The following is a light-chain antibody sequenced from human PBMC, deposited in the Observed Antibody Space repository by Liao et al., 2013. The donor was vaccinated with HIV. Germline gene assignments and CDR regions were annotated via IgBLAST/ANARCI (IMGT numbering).Light chain of an antibody. V-gene: IGLV3-1*01. CDR2: QDT. Sequence: SYELTQPPSVSVAPGKTASITCGGENIVHKSVHWYQQKPGQAPVLVIYQDTKRPSGIPERFSASNSGDTATLTISGTQAMDEADYYCQAWDSTLYVFGTGTKVTVL. CDR1: NIVHKS. CDR3: QAWDSTLYV. J-gene: IGLJ1*01.